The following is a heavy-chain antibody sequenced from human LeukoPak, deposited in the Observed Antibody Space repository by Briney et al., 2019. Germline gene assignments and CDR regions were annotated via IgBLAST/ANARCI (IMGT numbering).Heavy chain of an antibody. CDR3: ARSPHILTGENFDY. D-gene: IGHD3-9*01. Sequence: ASVKVSCKASGGTFTGYYMHWVRQAPGQGLEWMGWINPNHGDTNYAQKFQDRVSMTRDTSISTAYMHLSRLRSDDTAVYYCARSPHILTGENFDYWGQGTLLTVSS. J-gene: IGHJ4*02. CDR1: GGTFTGYY. CDR2: INPNHGDT. V-gene: IGHV1-2*02.